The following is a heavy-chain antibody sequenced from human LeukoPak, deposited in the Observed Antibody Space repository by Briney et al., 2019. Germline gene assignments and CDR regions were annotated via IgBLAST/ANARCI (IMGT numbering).Heavy chain of an antibody. CDR2: TSYDGSSK. J-gene: IGHJ4*02. CDR3: ARVRAYCGGDCYPSYFDY. V-gene: IGHV3-30*09. D-gene: IGHD2-21*02. Sequence: PGGSLRLSCAASGFTFSTHAMHWVRQAPGKGLEWVAVTSYDGSSKYYADSVRGRFATSRDNSKNTLYLQMNSLRVEDTAVYYCARVRAYCGGDCYPSYFDYWGQGTLVTVSS. CDR1: GFTFSTHA.